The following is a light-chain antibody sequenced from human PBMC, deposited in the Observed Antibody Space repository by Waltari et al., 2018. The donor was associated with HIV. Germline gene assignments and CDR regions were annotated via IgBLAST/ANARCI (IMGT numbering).Light chain of an antibody. CDR1: QSVLYSSNNKNY. V-gene: IGKV4-1*01. J-gene: IGKJ4*01. Sequence: DIVMTQSPDSLAVSLGARATITCKSSQSVLYSSNNKNYLAWYQQKPGQPPKLLIYWASTRESGVPDRFSGSGSGTDFTLTISSLQAEDVAVYYCQQYYSTPPTFGGGTKVEIK. CDR3: QQYYSTPPT. CDR2: WAS.